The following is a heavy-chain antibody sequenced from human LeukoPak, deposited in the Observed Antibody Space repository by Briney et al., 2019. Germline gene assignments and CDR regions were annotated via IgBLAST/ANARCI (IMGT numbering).Heavy chain of an antibody. Sequence: ASVKVSCKASGYTFTSYGISWVRQAPGQGLEWMGWISAYNGNTNYAQKLQGRVTITRDTSASTAYMELSSLRSEDTAVYYCARVPGAPHYYGMDVWGQGTTVTVSS. CDR1: GYTFTSYG. J-gene: IGHJ6*02. V-gene: IGHV1-18*01. D-gene: IGHD2-2*01. CDR2: ISAYNGNT. CDR3: ARVPGAPHYYGMDV.